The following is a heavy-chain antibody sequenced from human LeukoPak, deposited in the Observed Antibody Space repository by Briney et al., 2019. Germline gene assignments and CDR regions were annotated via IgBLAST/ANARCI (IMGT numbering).Heavy chain of an antibody. V-gene: IGHV4-59*01. D-gene: IGHD6-13*01. Sequence: SETLSLTCTVSGGSISSYYWNWVRQPPGKGLEWIGYIYYSGSTNYTPSLKSRVTISVDTSKNQFSLKLSSVTAADTAVYYCARESVAAAAFDYWGRGTLVTVSS. CDR2: IYYSGST. CDR1: GGSISSYY. J-gene: IGHJ4*02. CDR3: ARESVAAAAFDY.